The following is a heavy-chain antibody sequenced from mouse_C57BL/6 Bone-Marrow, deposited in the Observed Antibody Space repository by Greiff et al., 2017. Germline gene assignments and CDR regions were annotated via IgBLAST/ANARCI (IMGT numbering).Heavy chain of an antibody. Sequence: VQLQQPGAELVKPGASVKMSCKASGYTFTSYRLTWVKQRPGKGLEWIGDIYPGSGSTYYNEKFKSKATLTVDTSSSKAYMQLSSLTSEDSAGYYCAKDDYDLAWFAYWGQGTLVTVSA. D-gene: IGHD2-4*01. V-gene: IGHV1-55*01. CDR1: GYTFTSYR. CDR3: AKDDYDLAWFAY. CDR2: IYPGSGST. J-gene: IGHJ3*01.